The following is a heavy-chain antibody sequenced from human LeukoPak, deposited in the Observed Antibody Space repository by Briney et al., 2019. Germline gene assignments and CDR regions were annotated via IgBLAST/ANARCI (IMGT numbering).Heavy chain of an antibody. D-gene: IGHD4-17*01. CDR3: ARTTYGDYEVELDY. CDR2: INPNSGGT. J-gene: IGHJ4*02. Sequence: ASVKGSCKPSGYTFTGYYMHWVRQAPGQGLEWMEWINPNSGGTNYAQKFQGRVTMTRDTSISTAYMELSGLRSDDTAVYYCARTTYGDYEVELDYWGQGTLVTVSS. V-gene: IGHV1-2*02. CDR1: GYTFTGYY.